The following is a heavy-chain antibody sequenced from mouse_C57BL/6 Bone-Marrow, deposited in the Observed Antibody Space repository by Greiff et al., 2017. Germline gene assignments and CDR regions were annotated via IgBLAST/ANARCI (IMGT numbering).Heavy chain of an antibody. CDR3: AYYYGSSYVAY. CDR1: GFNIKDSY. V-gene: IGHV14-2*01. J-gene: IGHJ3*01. Sequence: VQLQQSGAELVKPGASVKLSCTASGFNIKDSYMHWVKQRTEQGLEWIGRIDPEDGETKYAPKFQGKATITADTSSTTAYLQLRSRTSEDTAVYYCAYYYGSSYVAYWGQGTLVTVSA. D-gene: IGHD1-1*01. CDR2: IDPEDGET.